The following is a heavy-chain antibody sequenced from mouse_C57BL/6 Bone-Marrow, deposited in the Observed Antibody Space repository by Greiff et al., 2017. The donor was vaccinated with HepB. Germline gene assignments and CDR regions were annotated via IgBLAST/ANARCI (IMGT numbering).Heavy chain of an antibody. CDR3: TRGIYYYGSSYVDY. D-gene: IGHD1-1*01. CDR1: GFTFSSYA. CDR2: ISSGGDYI. J-gene: IGHJ2*01. Sequence: EVMLVESGEGLVKPGGSLKLSCAASGFTFSSYAMSWVRQTPEKRLEWVAYISSGGDYIYYADTVKGRFTISRDNARNTLYLQMSSLKSEDTAMYYCTRGIYYYGSSYVDYWGQGTTLTVSS. V-gene: IGHV5-9-1*02.